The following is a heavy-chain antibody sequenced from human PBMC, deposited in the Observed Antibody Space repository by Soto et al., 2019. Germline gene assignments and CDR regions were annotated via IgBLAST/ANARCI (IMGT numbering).Heavy chain of an antibody. Sequence: ASVKVSCKASGYTFTGYYMHWVRQAPGQGLEWMGWINPNSGGTNYAQKFQGWVTMTRDTSISTAYMELGRLRSDDTAVYYCAREGYGSGYDLDYWGQGTLVTVSS. CDR3: AREGYGSGYDLDY. J-gene: IGHJ4*02. CDR2: INPNSGGT. CDR1: GYTFTGYY. D-gene: IGHD5-12*01. V-gene: IGHV1-2*04.